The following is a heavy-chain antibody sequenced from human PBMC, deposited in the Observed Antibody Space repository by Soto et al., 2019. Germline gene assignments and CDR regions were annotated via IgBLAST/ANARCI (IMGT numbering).Heavy chain of an antibody. V-gene: IGHV4-4*02. D-gene: IGHD3-9*01. J-gene: IGHJ5*02. CDR1: GDSISSTNW. CDR3: ARVILAGYYRFDP. CDR2: ISHSGSP. Sequence: ASETLSLTCTVSGDSISSTNWWSWVRQPPGKGLEWIGEISHSGSPNYNPSLKSRVTISVDKSKNQFSLRLSSVTAADTAVYYCARVILAGYYRFDPWGQGTLVTVSS.